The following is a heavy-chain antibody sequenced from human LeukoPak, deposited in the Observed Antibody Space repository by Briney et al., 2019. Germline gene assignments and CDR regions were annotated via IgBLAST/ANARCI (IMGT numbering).Heavy chain of an antibody. CDR3: ARASSGGNS. CDR1: GITFSSYT. Sequence: GGSLRLSCTASGITFSSYTMSWVRRAPGKGLEWVSAISGSGGNTYYADSVKGRFTISRDNSKNTPYLQMNSLRVEDTAVYYCARASSGGNSWGQGTLVTVSS. CDR2: ISGSGGNT. D-gene: IGHD2-15*01. V-gene: IGHV3-23*01. J-gene: IGHJ5*02.